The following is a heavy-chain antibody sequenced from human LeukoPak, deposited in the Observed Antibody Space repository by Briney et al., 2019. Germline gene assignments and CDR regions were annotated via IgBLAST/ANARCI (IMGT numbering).Heavy chain of an antibody. D-gene: IGHD1-26*01. CDR1: GFTFSSFT. J-gene: IGHJ4*02. CDR3: AGGASGFDY. Sequence: PGGSLRLSCAASGFTFSSFTMNWVRQAPGKGLEWVSSITSDSTYIYYGDSVKGRFTISRDNAKNSLYLQMNSLRAEDTAVYSCAGGASGFDYWGQGTLATVSS. CDR2: ITSDSTYI. V-gene: IGHV3-21*04.